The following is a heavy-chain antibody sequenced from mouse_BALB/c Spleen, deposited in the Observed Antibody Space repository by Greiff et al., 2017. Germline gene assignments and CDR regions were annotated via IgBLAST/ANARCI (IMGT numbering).Heavy chain of an antibody. V-gene: IGHV2-2*02. J-gene: IGHJ1*01. CDR3: ASYYYGSSYIWYFDV. D-gene: IGHD1-1*01. Sequence: VKLVESGPGLVQPSQSLSITCTVSGFSLTSYGVPWVRPSPGKGLEWLGVIWSGGSTDYNAAFISRLSISKDNSKSQVFFKMNSLQANDTAIYYCASYYYGSSYIWYFDVWGAGTTVTVSS. CDR1: GFSLTSYG. CDR2: IWSGGST.